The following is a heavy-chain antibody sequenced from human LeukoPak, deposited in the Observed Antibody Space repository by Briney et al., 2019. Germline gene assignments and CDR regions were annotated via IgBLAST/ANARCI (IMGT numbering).Heavy chain of an antibody. V-gene: IGHV3-43*02. CDR2: ISGDGSST. D-gene: IGHD2-15*01. J-gene: IGHJ4*02. CDR3: AQDTTTSGARFDY. Sequence: GGSLRLSCAASGFTFDDYAMYWVRQAPGKGLEWVSLISGDGSSTYYADSLKGRFTISRDNSKNSLYLQMNSLRTDDTALYYCAQDTTTSGARFDYWGQGTLVTVSS. CDR1: GFTFDDYA.